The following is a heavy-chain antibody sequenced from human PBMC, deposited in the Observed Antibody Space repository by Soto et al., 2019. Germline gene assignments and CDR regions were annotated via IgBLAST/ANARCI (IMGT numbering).Heavy chain of an antibody. CDR2: INAGNGNT. CDR1: GYTFTSYA. J-gene: IGHJ6*02. CDR3: ARDRGVDTVTPFSYGMDV. D-gene: IGHD4-17*01. V-gene: IGHV1-3*01. Sequence: QVQLVQSGAEVKKPGASVKVSCKASGYTFTSYAMHWVRQAPGQRLEWMAWINAGNGNTKYSQKFQGRVTITRDTPATTAYMGLSSLRSEDTAVYYCARDRGVDTVTPFSYGMDVWGQGTTVTVSS.